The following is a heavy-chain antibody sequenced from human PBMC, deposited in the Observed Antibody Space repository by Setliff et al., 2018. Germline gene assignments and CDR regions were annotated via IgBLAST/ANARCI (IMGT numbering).Heavy chain of an antibody. CDR3: ARRPIALAGYRKGAFDI. D-gene: IGHD6-19*01. V-gene: IGHV1-18*01. Sequence: RASVKVSCKASGYSFTSFGITWVLQAPGQGLEWMGWVSTYNGDTNYAQKFRGRVTMTTDISTSTVYMELRTLRSDDTAVYYCARRPIALAGYRKGAFDIWGQGTMVTVSS. CDR2: VSTYNGDT. CDR1: GYSFTSFG. J-gene: IGHJ3*02.